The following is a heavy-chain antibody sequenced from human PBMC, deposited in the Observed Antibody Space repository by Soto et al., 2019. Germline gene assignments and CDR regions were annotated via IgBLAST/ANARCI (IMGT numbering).Heavy chain of an antibody. D-gene: IGHD3-16*01. CDR3: ERVDVYVTPSPQDV. J-gene: IGHJ6*02. V-gene: IGHV1-18*01. Sequence: QVQLWQPGAELKNPWSSVKVSCKASGYTFTRYGIGLARQAPGQGLEWMEWINKYNGNTNYARNVQGRVTLTTDTSTSTACMWLGSLRSNDTSIYYCERVDVYVTPSPQDVGGQGPRVIVSS. CDR2: INKYNGNT. CDR1: GYTFTRYG.